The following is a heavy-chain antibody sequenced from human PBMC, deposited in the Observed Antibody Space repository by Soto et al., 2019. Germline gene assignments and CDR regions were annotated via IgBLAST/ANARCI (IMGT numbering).Heavy chain of an antibody. D-gene: IGHD1-1*01. J-gene: IGHJ5*02. CDR1: GGSFSGYY. CDR2: INHSGST. CDR3: ARNRLRTGTTRGAWFDP. Sequence: SETLSLTCAVYGGSFSGYYWSWIRQPPGKGLEWIGEINHSGSTNYNPSLKSRVTISVDTSKNQFSLKLSFVTAADTAVYYCARNRLRTGTTRGAWFDPWGQGTLVTVSS. V-gene: IGHV4-34*01.